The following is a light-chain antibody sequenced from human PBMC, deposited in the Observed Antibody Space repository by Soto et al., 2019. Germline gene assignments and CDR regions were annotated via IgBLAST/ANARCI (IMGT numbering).Light chain of an antibody. CDR3: QQHYSTPPT. CDR2: WAS. J-gene: IGKJ3*01. CDR1: QSVLYSSNNKNY. Sequence: DIVMTQSPDSLAVSLGERATINCKSSQSVLYSSNNKNYLAWYQQKPGQPPKLLISWASTRESGVPDRFSGSGSWTDFTLTISSLQAEDVATYYCQQHYSTPPTFGPGTKVDIK. V-gene: IGKV4-1*01.